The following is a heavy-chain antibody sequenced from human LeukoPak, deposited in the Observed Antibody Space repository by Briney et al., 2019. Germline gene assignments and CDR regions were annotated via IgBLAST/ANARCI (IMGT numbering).Heavy chain of an antibody. Sequence: SQTLSLTCTVSGGSISSGGYYWSWIRQPPGKGPEWIGYIYHSGSTYYNPSLKSRVTISVDRSKNQFSLKLSSVTAADTAVYYCARGARALRVPAAIHLDYWGQGTLVTVSS. CDR2: IYHSGST. V-gene: IGHV4-30-2*01. CDR1: GGSISSGGYY. D-gene: IGHD2-2*02. CDR3: ARGARALRVPAAIHLDY. J-gene: IGHJ4*02.